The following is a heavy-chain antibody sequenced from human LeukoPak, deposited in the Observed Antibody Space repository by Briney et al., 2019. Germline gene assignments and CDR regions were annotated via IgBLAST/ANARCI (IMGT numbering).Heavy chain of an antibody. D-gene: IGHD2-2*01. V-gene: IGHV3-23*01. CDR2: ISGGGGST. CDR3: AKVGQYQLLFEAYFDY. J-gene: IGHJ4*02. CDR1: GFSFYNYA. Sequence: GGSLRLSCAASGFSFYNYAMTWVRQAPGKGLEWVSTISGGGGSTHYADSVKGRFTISRDNSKNTLYLQMNSLRAEDTAVYYCAKVGQYQLLFEAYFDYWGQGTLVTVSS.